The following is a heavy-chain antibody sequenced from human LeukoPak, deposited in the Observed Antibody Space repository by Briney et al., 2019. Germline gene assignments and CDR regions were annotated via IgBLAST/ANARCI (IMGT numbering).Heavy chain of an antibody. D-gene: IGHD6-13*01. V-gene: IGHV3-33*01. CDR1: GFTFSSYG. CDR3: ARDGVSSSWLIDD. Sequence: GGSLRLSCAASGFTFSSYGMHWVRQAPGKGLEWVAVIWYDGSNKYYADSVKGRFTISRDNSKNTLYLQMSSLRAEDTAVYYCARDGVSSSWLIDDWGQGTLVTVSS. CDR2: IWYDGSNK. J-gene: IGHJ4*02.